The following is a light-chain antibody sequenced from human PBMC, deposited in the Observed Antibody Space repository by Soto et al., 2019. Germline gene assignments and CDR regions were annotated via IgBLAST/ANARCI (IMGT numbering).Light chain of an antibody. J-gene: IGKJ4*01. V-gene: IGKV3-20*01. CDR3: QQYGDSLLT. Sequence: ENVLTQSPGTLSWSPGERATLSCRASQSISSSYLAWYQQKPGQTPRLLIYHASNRATGIPDRFSGSGSGTDFTLTISRLEPDDFAVYYCQQYGDSLLTFGGGTKVEIK. CDR1: QSISSSY. CDR2: HAS.